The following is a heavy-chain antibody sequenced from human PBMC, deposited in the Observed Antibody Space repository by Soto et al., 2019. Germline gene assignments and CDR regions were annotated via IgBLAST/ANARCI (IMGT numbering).Heavy chain of an antibody. CDR1: GFPISSPYS. J-gene: IGHJ6*02. V-gene: IGHV4-38-2*02. Sequence: SETLSLTCLVSGFPISSPYSWGWIRQPPGKGLEWIGSISHSGTTSYSPSLKSRVSISVDTSKNQVSLKLTSVAAADTAVYFCARVTMVIRDSDHFGVGVWGHGTTVTVSS. CDR2: ISHSGTT. CDR3: ARVTMVIRDSDHFGVGV. D-gene: IGHD4-17*01.